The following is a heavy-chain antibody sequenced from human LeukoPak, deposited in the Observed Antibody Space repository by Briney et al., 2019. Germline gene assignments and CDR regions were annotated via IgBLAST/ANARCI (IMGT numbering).Heavy chain of an antibody. Sequence: GGSLRLSCAASGFTFSSYAMHWVRQAPGRGLEWVAVISYDGSNKYYADSVKGRFTISRDNSKSTLYLQMNSLRAEDTAVYYCARDRYCSGGSCYTGFDYWGQGTLVTVSS. CDR3: ARDRYCSGGSCYTGFDY. D-gene: IGHD2-15*01. CDR1: GFTFSSYA. J-gene: IGHJ4*02. V-gene: IGHV3-30-3*01. CDR2: ISYDGSNK.